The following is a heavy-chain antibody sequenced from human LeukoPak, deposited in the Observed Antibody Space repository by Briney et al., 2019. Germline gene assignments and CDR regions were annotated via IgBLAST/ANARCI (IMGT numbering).Heavy chain of an antibody. CDR2: IYYTGST. D-gene: IGHD6-13*01. Sequence: SETLSFTCTISGGSVSDYYWSWIRQSPGKGLEWIGYIYYTGSTTYNPSLKSRVTMSADTSKNQFSLNLNSVTAADTAVYYCASSYSSSWYSRLFAFDIWGQGTMVTVSS. J-gene: IGHJ3*02. V-gene: IGHV4-59*02. CDR1: GGSVSDYY. CDR3: ASSYSSSWYSRLFAFDI.